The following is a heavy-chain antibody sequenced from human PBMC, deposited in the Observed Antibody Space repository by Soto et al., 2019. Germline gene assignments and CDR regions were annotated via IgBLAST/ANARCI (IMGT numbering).Heavy chain of an antibody. CDR2: IYYSGSI. CDR1: GGSISSGAYY. J-gene: IGHJ4*02. V-gene: IGHV4-31*03. CDR3: ARAAYNENDGFFY. Sequence: SETLSLTCTVSGGSISSGAYYWSWIRQHPGKGLEWIGYIYYSGSIYYNPSLKSRVTISVDTPKNQFSLKLSSVTAADTTVYYCARAAYNENDGFFYWGQGTLVTVSS. D-gene: IGHD1-1*01.